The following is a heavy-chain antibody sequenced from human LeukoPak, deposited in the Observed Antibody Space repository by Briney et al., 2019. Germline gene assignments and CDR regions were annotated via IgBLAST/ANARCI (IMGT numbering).Heavy chain of an antibody. CDR2: ISSSSSYI. J-gene: IGHJ4*02. CDR3: ARRNYDSSGYSFFDY. D-gene: IGHD3-22*01. V-gene: IGHV3-21*01. Sequence: GGSLRLSCAASGFTFSSYSMNWVRQAPGKGLEWVSSISSSSSYIYYADSVKGRFTISRDNAKNSLYLQMNSLRAEDTAVYYCARRNYDSSGYSFFDYWGQGTLVTVSS. CDR1: GFTFSSYS.